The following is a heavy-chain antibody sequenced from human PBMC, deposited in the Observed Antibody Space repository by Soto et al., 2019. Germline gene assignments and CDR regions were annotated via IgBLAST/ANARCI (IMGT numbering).Heavy chain of an antibody. V-gene: IGHV1-24*01. J-gene: IGHJ5*02. CDR1: GYTLTELS. CDR2: FDPEDGEA. CDR3: ATIFGVNWFDP. Sequence: ASVKVSCKVSGYTLTELSMHWVRQAPGKGLEWMGGFDPEDGEAIYAQKFQGRVTMTEDASTDTAYMELSSLRSEDTAVYYCATIFGVNWFDPWGQGTLVTVSS. D-gene: IGHD3-10*01.